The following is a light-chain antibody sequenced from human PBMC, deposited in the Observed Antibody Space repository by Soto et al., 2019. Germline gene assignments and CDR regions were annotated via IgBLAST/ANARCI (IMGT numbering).Light chain of an antibody. CDR1: QSVSSSY. CDR2: DAS. J-gene: IGKJ3*01. CDR3: QHYGTSAL. Sequence: EIVLTQSPGTLSLSPGERATLSCRASQSVSSSYLAWYQQKPGQAPRLLIYDASRATGIPDRFSGSGSGTDFTLTITRLEPEDFAVYYCQHYGTSALFGPGNKVD. V-gene: IGKV3-20*01.